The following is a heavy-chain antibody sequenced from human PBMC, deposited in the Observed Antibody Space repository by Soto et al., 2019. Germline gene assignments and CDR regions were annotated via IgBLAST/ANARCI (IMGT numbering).Heavy chain of an antibody. CDR2: IYYSGST. CDR3: ARNYYDSSGYQNYYYYYGMDV. D-gene: IGHD3-22*01. Sequence: SETLSLTCTVSGGSISSGGYYWSWIRQHPGKGLEWIGYIYYSGSTYYNPSLKSRVTISVDTSKNQFSLKLSSVTAADTAVYYCARNYYDSSGYQNYYYYYGMDVWGQGTTVTSP. J-gene: IGHJ6*02. V-gene: IGHV4-31*03. CDR1: GGSISSGGYY.